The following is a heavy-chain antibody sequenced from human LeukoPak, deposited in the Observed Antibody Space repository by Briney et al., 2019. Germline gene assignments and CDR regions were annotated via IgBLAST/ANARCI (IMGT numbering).Heavy chain of an antibody. D-gene: IGHD3-9*01. V-gene: IGHV5-51*01. CDR3: ARLPVYDILTGLVLYFDY. Sequence: GESRKISCKGSGYSFTSYWIGWVRQMPGKGLEWMGIIYPGDSDTRYSPSFQGQVTISADKSISTAYLQWSSLKASDTAMYYCARLPVYDILTGLVLYFDYWGQGTLVTVSS. J-gene: IGHJ4*02. CDR2: IYPGDSDT. CDR1: GYSFTSYW.